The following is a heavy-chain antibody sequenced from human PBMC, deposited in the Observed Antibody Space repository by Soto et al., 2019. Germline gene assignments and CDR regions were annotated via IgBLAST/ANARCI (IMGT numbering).Heavy chain of an antibody. V-gene: IGHV1-8*03. CDR1: GGTFSSYA. Sequence: ASVKVSCKASGGTFSSYAISWVRQATGQGLEWMGGIIPISGKTGYAQKFQGRVTITKNTSISTAYMELSSLRSEDTAVYYCARGYCSGGSCYYYYYYMDVWGKGTTVTVSS. CDR3: ARGYCSGGSCYYYYYYMDV. J-gene: IGHJ6*03. D-gene: IGHD2-15*01. CDR2: IIPISGKT.